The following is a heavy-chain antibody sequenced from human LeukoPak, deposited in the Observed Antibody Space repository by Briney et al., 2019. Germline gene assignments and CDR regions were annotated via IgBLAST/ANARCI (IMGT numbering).Heavy chain of an antibody. CDR1: GYTFTGYY. CDR2: INCNSGGT. J-gene: IGHJ4*02. D-gene: IGHD2-2*01. Sequence: ASVKVSCKGSGYTFTGYYIHWMRQAPGQGLEWMGWINCNSGGTNYAQKFQGRVTMTRDTSISTAYMELNRLRSDDTAVYNCAIVIVPADWGQGTLVTVSS. CDR3: AIVIVPAD. V-gene: IGHV1-2*02.